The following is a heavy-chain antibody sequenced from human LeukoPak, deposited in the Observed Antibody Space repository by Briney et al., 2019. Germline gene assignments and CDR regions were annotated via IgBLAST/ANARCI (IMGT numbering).Heavy chain of an antibody. V-gene: IGHV1-3*01. Sequence: ASVKVSCKASGYTFTSYAMHWVRQAPGRRLEWMGWINAGNGNTKYSQKFQGRVTITRDTSASTAYMELSSLRSEDTAVYYCARGYCSGGSCYPRHSYNWFDPWGQGTLVTVSS. CDR1: GYTFTSYA. CDR2: INAGNGNT. J-gene: IGHJ5*02. CDR3: ARGYCSGGSCYPRHSYNWFDP. D-gene: IGHD2-15*01.